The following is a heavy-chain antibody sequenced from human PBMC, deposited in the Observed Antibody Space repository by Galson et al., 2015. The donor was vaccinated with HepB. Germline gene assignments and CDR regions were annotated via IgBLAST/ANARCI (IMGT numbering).Heavy chain of an antibody. CDR3: AKHEGQH. CDR1: GFTFSSYA. Sequence: SLRLSCAASGFTFSSYAMTWVRQAPGKGLEWVSSISESGGYTDHADSVKGRFTISRDNSKNTLFLQMHSLRADDTAVYYCAKHEGQHWGQGTLVTVSS. J-gene: IGHJ1*01. CDR2: ISESGGYT. V-gene: IGHV3-23*01.